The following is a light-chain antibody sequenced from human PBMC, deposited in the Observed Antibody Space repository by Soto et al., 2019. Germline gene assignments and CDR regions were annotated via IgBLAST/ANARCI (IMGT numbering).Light chain of an antibody. J-gene: IGKJ1*01. CDR1: QSVSSN. V-gene: IGKV3-15*01. CDR3: QQYNNWPPRAWT. CDR2: GAS. Sequence: EIVMTQSPATLSVSPGERATLSCRASQSVSSNLAWYQQKPGQATRLLIYGASTKATGIPARFSGSGSGTEFTLTICSLQSEDFAGYYCQQYNNWPPRAWTLDQGTKVEIK.